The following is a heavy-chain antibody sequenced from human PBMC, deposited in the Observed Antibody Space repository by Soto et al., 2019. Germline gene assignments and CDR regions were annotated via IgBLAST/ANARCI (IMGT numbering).Heavy chain of an antibody. CDR3: AKTENFNCSSTSCPTVYYYYYYMDV. CDR2: ISGSGGST. CDR1: GFTFSSYA. Sequence: GGSLRLSCAASGFTFSSYAMSWVRQAPGKGLEWVSAISGSGGSTYYADSVKGRFTISRDNSKNTLYLQMNSLRAEDTAVYYCAKTENFNCSSTSCPTVYYYYYYMDVCGKGTTVTVSS. D-gene: IGHD2-2*01. V-gene: IGHV3-23*01. J-gene: IGHJ6*03.